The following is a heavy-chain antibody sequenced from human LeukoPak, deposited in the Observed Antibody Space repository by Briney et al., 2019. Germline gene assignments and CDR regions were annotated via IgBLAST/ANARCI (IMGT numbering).Heavy chain of an antibody. CDR1: GFTVSNNY. Sequence: GGSLRLSCAASGFTVSNNYMSWVRQAPGKGLEWVSVIYSGDNTYYADSVKGRFTISRDNSKNTLYLQMNSLRAEDTAVYYCAGDSSGYHDILPSFDYWGQGTLVTVSS. V-gene: IGHV3-53*01. D-gene: IGHD3-22*01. J-gene: IGHJ4*02. CDR3: AGDSSGYHDILPSFDY. CDR2: IYSGDNT.